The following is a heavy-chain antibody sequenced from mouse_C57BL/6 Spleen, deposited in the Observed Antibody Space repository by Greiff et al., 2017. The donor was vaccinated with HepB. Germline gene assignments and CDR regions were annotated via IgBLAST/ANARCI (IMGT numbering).Heavy chain of an antibody. V-gene: IGHV1-54*01. Sequence: QVQLQQSGAELVRPGTSVKVSCKASGYAFTNYLIEWVKQRPGQGLEWIGVINPGSGGTNYNEKFKGKATLTADKSSSTAYMKLSSLTSEDSAVYFCARFITTVNAMDYWGQGTSVTVSS. CDR2: INPGSGGT. CDR1: GYAFTNYL. CDR3: ARFITTVNAMDY. J-gene: IGHJ4*01. D-gene: IGHD1-1*01.